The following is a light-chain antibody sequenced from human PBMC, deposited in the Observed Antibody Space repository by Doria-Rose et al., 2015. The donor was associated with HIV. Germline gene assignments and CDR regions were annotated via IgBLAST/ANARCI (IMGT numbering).Light chain of an antibody. J-gene: IGKJ1*01. CDR1: QNFSSNY. Sequence: TQSPGTLSLSLGERATLSCRASQNFSSNYLAWYQQRPGQAPRLLIYGASNRATGIPDRFSGGASGTDFTLTISRLEPEDFAVYYCQQKTFGQGTKVEMK. V-gene: IGKV3-20*01. CDR2: GAS. CDR3: QQKT.